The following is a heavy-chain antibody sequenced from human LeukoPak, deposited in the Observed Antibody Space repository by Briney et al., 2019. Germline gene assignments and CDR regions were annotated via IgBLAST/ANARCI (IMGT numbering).Heavy chain of an antibody. D-gene: IGHD1-26*01. V-gene: IGHV4-4*02. Sequence: GSLRLSCAASGFTFSSYSMNWVRQAPGKGLEWIGEIHHGGSTNYNPSLKSRVTISIDKSKNQFSLKMSSVTAADTAVYYCARSRDTTNYYGMDVWGQGTTVTVSS. CDR3: ARSRDTTNYYGMDV. CDR1: GFTFSSYSM. CDR2: IHHGGST. J-gene: IGHJ6*02.